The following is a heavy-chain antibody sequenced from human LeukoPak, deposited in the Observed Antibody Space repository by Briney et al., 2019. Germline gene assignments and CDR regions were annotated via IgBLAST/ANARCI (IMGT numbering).Heavy chain of an antibody. D-gene: IGHD3-22*01. V-gene: IGHV4-4*07. CDR2: IYTSGST. CDR3: ARDSYDSSWGYMDV. CDR1: GGSISSYY. Sequence: ASETLSLTCTVSGGSISSYYWSWIRQPAGKGLEWIGRIYTSGSTNYNPSLKSRVTMSVDTSKNQFSLKLSSVTAADTAVYCCARDSYDSSWGYMDVWGKGTTVTVSS. J-gene: IGHJ6*03.